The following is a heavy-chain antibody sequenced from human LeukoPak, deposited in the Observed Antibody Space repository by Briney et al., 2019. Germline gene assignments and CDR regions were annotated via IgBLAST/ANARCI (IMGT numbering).Heavy chain of an antibody. CDR2: ISYDGSNK. CDR1: GFTFSSHG. D-gene: IGHD6-13*01. CDR3: AKLAATGGYYFDY. Sequence: GGSLRLSCAASGFTFSSHGMHWVRQAPGKGLEWVAVISYDGSNKYYADSVKGRFTISRDNSRNTLYLQMNSLRAEDTAVYYCAKLAATGGYYFDYWGQGTLVTVSS. J-gene: IGHJ4*02. V-gene: IGHV3-30*18.